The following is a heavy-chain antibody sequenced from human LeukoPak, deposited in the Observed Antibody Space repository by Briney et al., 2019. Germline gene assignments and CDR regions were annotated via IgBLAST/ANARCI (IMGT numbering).Heavy chain of an antibody. D-gene: IGHD1-26*01. CDR2: IYYSGST. CDR1: GGSISSYY. J-gene: IGHJ3*02. Sequence: SETLSLTCTVSGGSISSYYWSWIRQPPGKGLEWIGYIYYSGSTNYNPSLKSRVTISVDTSKNQFSLKLSSVTAADTAVYYCARPNYSGSDDAFDIWGQGTMVTVSS. CDR3: ARPNYSGSDDAFDI. V-gene: IGHV4-59*08.